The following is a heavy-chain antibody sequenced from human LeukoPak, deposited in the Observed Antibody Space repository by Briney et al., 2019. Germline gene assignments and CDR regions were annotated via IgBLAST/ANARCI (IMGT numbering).Heavy chain of an antibody. CDR2: IYTSGST. J-gene: IGHJ4*02. CDR1: GGSISSYY. D-gene: IGHD2-15*01. Sequence: SETLSLTCTVSGGSISSYYWSWIRQPAGKGLEWIGRIYTSGSTNYNPSLKSRVTMSVDTSKNQFSLKLSSVTAADTAVYYCARERYCSGGSCYVDYWSQGTLVTVSS. V-gene: IGHV4-4*07. CDR3: ARERYCSGGSCYVDY.